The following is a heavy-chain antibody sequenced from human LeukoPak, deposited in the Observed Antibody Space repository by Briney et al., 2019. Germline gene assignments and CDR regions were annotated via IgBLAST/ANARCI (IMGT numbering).Heavy chain of an antibody. V-gene: IGHV4-59*08. Sequence: PSETLSLTCIVSGGSIRTYSWNWIRQSPGKGLEGIGYISHSGTTSYRSSLKSRVTISVDTSKNQLSLKLASVTAADTAVYYCATRQFLEWYYFDYWGQGTLVTVSS. J-gene: IGHJ4*02. CDR1: GGSIRTYS. D-gene: IGHD3-3*01. CDR3: ATRQFLEWYYFDY. CDR2: ISHSGTT.